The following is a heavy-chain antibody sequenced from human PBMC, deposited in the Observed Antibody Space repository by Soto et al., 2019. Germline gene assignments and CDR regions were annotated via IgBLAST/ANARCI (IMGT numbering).Heavy chain of an antibody. CDR2: IHGGGGAT. Sequence: EVQLLESGGGLVQPGGSLRLSCAASGFTFSAYAMGWVRQAPGKGLEWVSTIHGGGGATHYADSVKGRFTISRDDSKNTLYAQMNSLRGEDTAVYFCAKFVVHPLEYWYLDFWGRGTLVTVSS. CDR3: AKFVVHPLEYWYLDF. J-gene: IGHJ2*01. V-gene: IGHV3-23*01. D-gene: IGHD2-21*01. CDR1: GFTFSAYA.